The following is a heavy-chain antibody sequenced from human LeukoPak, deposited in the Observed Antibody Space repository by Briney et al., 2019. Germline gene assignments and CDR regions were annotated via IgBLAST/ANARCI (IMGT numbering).Heavy chain of an antibody. CDR1: GFTFSASD. CDR2: ISSSSSYI. CDR3: ARDPIYAPPPLAAFDI. V-gene: IGHV3-21*01. D-gene: IGHD3-16*01. Sequence: GGSLRLSCAASGFTFSASDMNWVRQTPGKGLEWVSSISSSSSYIYYADSVKGRFSISRDNAKKSLYLQMNSLRAEDTAVYYCARDPIYAPPPLAAFDIWGQGTLVTVSS. J-gene: IGHJ3*02.